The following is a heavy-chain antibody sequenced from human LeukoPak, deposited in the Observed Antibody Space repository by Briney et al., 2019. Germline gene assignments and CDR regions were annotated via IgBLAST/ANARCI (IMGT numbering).Heavy chain of an antibody. CDR2: ISYDGSNK. Sequence: PGGSLRLSCAASGFTFSSYGMHWVRQAPGKGLEWVAVISYDGSNKYYADSVKGRFTISRDNSKNTLYLQMNSLRAEDTAVYYCARGGRIAVAGPNFDYWGQGTLVTVSS. J-gene: IGHJ4*02. CDR3: ARGGRIAVAGPNFDY. D-gene: IGHD6-19*01. V-gene: IGHV3-30*03. CDR1: GFTFSSYG.